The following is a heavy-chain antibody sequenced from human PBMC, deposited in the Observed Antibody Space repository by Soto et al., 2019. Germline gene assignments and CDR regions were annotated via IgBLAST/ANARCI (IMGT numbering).Heavy chain of an antibody. D-gene: IGHD3-9*01. V-gene: IGHV1-3*01. J-gene: IGHJ5*02. Sequence: ASVKVSCKASGYTFTSYAMHWVRQAPGQRLEWMGWINAGNGNTKYSQKFQGRVTITRDTSASTAYMELSSLRSEDTAVYYCASAPYDILTGYSLTWFDPWGQGTLVTVSS. CDR1: GYTFTSYA. CDR3: ASAPYDILTGYSLTWFDP. CDR2: INAGNGNT.